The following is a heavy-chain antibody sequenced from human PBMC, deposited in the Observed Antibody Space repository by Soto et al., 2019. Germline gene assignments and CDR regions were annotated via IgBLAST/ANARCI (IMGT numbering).Heavy chain of an antibody. CDR3: STTVITAPLFEY. V-gene: IGHV3-72*01. CDR1: GFTFSGHY. Sequence: PGGSLRLSCEGSGFTFSGHYMDWVRQAPGKGLEWLGRIRNKPNGHTTAYAASVKGRFTISRDDSKNLVYLQMNSVKSEDTALYYCSTTVITAPLFEYWGQGTLVTVSS. J-gene: IGHJ4*02. CDR2: IRNKPNGHTT. D-gene: IGHD2-21*02.